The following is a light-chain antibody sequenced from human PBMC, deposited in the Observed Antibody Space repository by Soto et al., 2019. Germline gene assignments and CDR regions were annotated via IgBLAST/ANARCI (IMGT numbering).Light chain of an antibody. V-gene: IGKV3-15*01. J-gene: IGKJ1*01. CDR3: QQYNNWWT. CDR1: QSLRSN. CDR2: AAS. Sequence: IVMTQSPATLSVSPGERATLSCRASQSLRSNLAWYQQKPGQAPRLLIYAASTRATAIPARFSGSGSGTEFTLTISSLQYEDFAVYYCQQYNNWWTFGQGTKVEIK.